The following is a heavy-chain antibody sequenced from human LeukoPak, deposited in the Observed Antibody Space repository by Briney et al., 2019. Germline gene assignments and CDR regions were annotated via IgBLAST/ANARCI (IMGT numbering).Heavy chain of an antibody. J-gene: IGHJ4*02. Sequence: PGGSLRLSCAASGFTFSSYAMHWVRQAPGEGLEYVSAISSNGGSTYYANSVKGRFTISRDNSKNTLYLQMGSLRAEDMAVYYCARGPYSTPLDYWGQGTLVTVSS. D-gene: IGHD4-11*01. CDR3: ARGPYSTPLDY. V-gene: IGHV3-64*01. CDR1: GFTFSSYA. CDR2: ISSNGGST.